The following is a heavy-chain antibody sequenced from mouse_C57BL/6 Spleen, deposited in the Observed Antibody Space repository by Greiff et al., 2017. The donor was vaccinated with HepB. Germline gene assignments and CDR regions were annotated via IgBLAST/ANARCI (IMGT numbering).Heavy chain of an antibody. J-gene: IGHJ4*01. CDR1: GYTFTDYN. CDR2: INPNNGGT. V-gene: IGHV1-18*01. Sequence: VQLKQSGPELVKPGASVKIPCKASGYTFTDYNMDWVKQSHGKSLEWIGDINPNNGGTIYNQKFKGKATLTVDKSSSTAYMELRSLTSEDTAVYYCARSGRGSSFYYYAMDYWGQGTSVTVSS. D-gene: IGHD1-1*01. CDR3: ARSGRGSSFYYYAMDY.